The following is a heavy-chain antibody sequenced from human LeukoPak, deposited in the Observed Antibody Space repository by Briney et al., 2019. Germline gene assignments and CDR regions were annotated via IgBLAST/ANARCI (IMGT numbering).Heavy chain of an antibody. J-gene: IGHJ3*02. D-gene: IGHD2-15*01. CDR3: ARDVSSSTRAFDI. CDR2: ISSSTSHT. Sequence: GGSLRLSCAASGFALSTYEMTWVRQAPGEGLEWVSFISSSTSHTFYADSVKGRFTIFRDTAKNSLYLQMNNLRGEDTAVYYCARDVSSSTRAFDIWGQGTMVAVP. V-gene: IGHV3-48*03. CDR1: GFALSTYE.